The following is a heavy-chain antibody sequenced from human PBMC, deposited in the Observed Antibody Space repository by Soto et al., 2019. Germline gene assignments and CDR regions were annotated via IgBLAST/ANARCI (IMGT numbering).Heavy chain of an antibody. CDR2: ISSSSSYI. CDR1: GFTFSSYS. CDR3: ARDFFVSSSWTEYYYYYYGMDV. V-gene: IGHV3-21*01. J-gene: IGHJ6*02. Sequence: GGSLRLSCAASGFTFSSYSMNWVHQAPGKGLEWVSSISSSSSYIYYADSVKGRFTISRDNAKNSLYLQMNSLRAEDTAVYYCARDFFVSSSWTEYYYYYYGMDVWGQGTTVTVSS. D-gene: IGHD6-13*01.